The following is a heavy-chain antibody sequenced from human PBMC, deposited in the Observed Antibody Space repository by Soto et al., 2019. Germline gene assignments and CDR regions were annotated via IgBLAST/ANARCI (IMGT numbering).Heavy chain of an antibody. J-gene: IGHJ4*02. CDR3: AKGRYESGRTTFDH. CDR2: ITSGGST. CDR1: GFTFSSYA. D-gene: IGHD1-1*01. V-gene: IGHV3-23*01. Sequence: EVQLLESGGGLVQPGGSLRLSCTASGFTFSSYAMSWVRQAPGKGLEWVSTITSGGSTYYADSVKGRFTISRDNSKNTLYLQMNSLRAEDTAVYYCAKGRYESGRTTFDHWGQGTLVTVSS.